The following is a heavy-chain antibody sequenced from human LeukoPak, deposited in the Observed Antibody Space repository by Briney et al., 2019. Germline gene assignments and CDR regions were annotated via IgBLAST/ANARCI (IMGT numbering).Heavy chain of an antibody. CDR2: INHSGST. D-gene: IGHD3-10*01. V-gene: IGHV4-34*01. CDR1: GGSFSGYY. CDR3: ARVLTMVRGVVGQYYFDY. J-gene: IGHJ4*02. Sequence: SETLSLTCAVYGGSFSGYYWSWIRQPPGKGLEWIGEINHSGSTNYNPSLKSRVTISVDTSKNQFSLKLSSVTAADTAVYYCARVLTMVRGVVGQYYFDYWGRGTLVTVSS.